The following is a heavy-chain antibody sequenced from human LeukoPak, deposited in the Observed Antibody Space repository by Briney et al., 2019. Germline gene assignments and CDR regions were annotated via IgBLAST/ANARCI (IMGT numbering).Heavy chain of an antibody. D-gene: IGHD7-27*01. CDR3: ARGMFALLVRTNWGFVGY. Sequence: ASVKVSCKASGYTFTGYYMHWVRQAPGQGLEWMGWINPNSGGTNYAQKFQGRVTMTRDTSISTAYMELSRLRSDDTAVYYCARGMFALLVRTNWGFVGYWGQGTLVTVSS. V-gene: IGHV1-2*02. CDR1: GYTFTGYY. J-gene: IGHJ4*02. CDR2: INPNSGGT.